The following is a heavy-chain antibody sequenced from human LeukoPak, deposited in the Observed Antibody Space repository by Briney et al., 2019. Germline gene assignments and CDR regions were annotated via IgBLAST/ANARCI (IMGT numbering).Heavy chain of an antibody. CDR2: INPNSGGT. V-gene: IGHV1-2*02. CDR3: ARDRQWLGGYYLDY. Sequence: GASVKVSCKASGYTFTGYYMHWVRQAPGQGLEWMGWINPNSGGTNYAQKFQGRVTMTRDTSISTAYMELSRLRSDDTAVYYCARDRQWLGGYYLDYWGQGTLVTVSS. D-gene: IGHD6-19*01. J-gene: IGHJ4*02. CDR1: GYTFTGYY.